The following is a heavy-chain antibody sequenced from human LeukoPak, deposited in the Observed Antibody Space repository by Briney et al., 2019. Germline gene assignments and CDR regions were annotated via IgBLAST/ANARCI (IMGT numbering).Heavy chain of an antibody. D-gene: IGHD2-2*01. V-gene: IGHV3-9*01. CDR2: ISCIIGSI. Sequence: PGGSLKLSCEASGFTFDNYAMHWVRQAPGRGLEWVSGISCIIGSIGFADSLKGRFTISRDNATNSLYLQMSSLRAEDTALYYCARTIQLGYCSSTSCSTAAFDYWGQGTLVTVSS. CDR3: ARTIQLGYCSSTSCSTAAFDY. J-gene: IGHJ4*02. CDR1: GFTFDNYA.